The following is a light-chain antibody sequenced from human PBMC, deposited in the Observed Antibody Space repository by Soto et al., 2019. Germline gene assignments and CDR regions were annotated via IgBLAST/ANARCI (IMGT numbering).Light chain of an antibody. Sequence: QSALTQPASVSGSPGQSITISCTGTSSDVGSYKFVSWYQQYPGKAPKLMIYEGSKRPSGVSDRFSGSKSGNTASLTISGLQAEDEADYFCCSYAGGGNVFGAGTKVT. CDR1: SSDVGSYKF. CDR2: EGS. V-gene: IGLV2-23*03. CDR3: CSYAGGGNV. J-gene: IGLJ1*01.